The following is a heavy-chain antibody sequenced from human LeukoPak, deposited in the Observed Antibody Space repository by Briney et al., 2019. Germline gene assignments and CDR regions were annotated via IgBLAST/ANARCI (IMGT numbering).Heavy chain of an antibody. CDR1: GFIFGNYA. D-gene: IGHD2/OR15-2a*01. CDR3: ARGNIVFYYGLDV. V-gene: IGHV3-64*02. Sequence: GESLRLSCVASGFIFGNYAMHWVRQAPGKGLEYVSTVNSNGGSTYYADSVKGRFTVSRDNSKSTLYLHMGSLRAEDMAVYYCARGNIVFYYGLDVWGQGTTVTVSS. CDR2: VNSNGGST. J-gene: IGHJ6*02.